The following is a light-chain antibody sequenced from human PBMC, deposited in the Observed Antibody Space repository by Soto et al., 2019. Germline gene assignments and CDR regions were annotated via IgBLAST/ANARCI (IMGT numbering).Light chain of an antibody. CDR3: QTWGTGIHVV. Sequence: QSVLTQSPSASASLGASVKLTCTRSSGHSSYAIAWHQQQPEKGPRHLMKLDSDGSHTKGDAIPDRFSGSSSGAERYLTISRLEAEDEADYYCQTWGTGIHVVFGGGTKVTVL. J-gene: IGLJ2*01. CDR2: LDSDGSH. V-gene: IGLV4-69*01. CDR1: SGHSSYA.